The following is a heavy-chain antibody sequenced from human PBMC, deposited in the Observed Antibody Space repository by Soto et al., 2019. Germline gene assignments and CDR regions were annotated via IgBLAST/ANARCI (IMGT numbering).Heavy chain of an antibody. CDR3: TTNYYFGSGTYFY. CDR1: GFTFRNAW. CDR2: IKSKTDGGTT. J-gene: IGHJ4*02. Sequence: EVQLVESGGGFVKPGGSLSLSCTASGFTFRNAWMTWVRQAPGKGLEWVGRIKSKTDGGTTDYAGPAKARFSISRDDSTNTLYLQMNSLRAEDTAVYYCTTNYYFGSGTYFYWGQGTLVTVSS. V-gene: IGHV3-15*01. D-gene: IGHD3-10*01.